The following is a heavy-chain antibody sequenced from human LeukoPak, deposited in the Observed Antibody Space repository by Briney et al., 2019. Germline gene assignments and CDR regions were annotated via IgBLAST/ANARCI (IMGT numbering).Heavy chain of an antibody. CDR1: GGSVNTYY. CDR3: ANLHRDSDGYYYVDN. J-gene: IGHJ4*02. Sequence: SETLSLTCTVSGGSVNTYYWNWIRQPAGKGLEWIGRIYISRITNYNPSLKSRVTMSVGTSKNQFSLKLSSVIAADTAVYYCANLHRDSDGYYYVDNWGQGTLVTVSS. CDR2: IYISRIT. D-gene: IGHD3-22*01. V-gene: IGHV4-4*07.